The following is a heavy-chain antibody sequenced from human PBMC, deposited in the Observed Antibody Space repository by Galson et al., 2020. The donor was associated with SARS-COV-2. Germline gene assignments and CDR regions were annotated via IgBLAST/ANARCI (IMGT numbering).Heavy chain of an antibody. V-gene: IGHV4-4*07. D-gene: IGHD3-10*01. CDR3: ARDAFGPRDGYNDLEGYYYGMDV. Sequence: ASETLSLTCTVSGGSISSYYWSWIRQPAGKGLEWIGRIYTSGSTNYNPSLKSRVTMSVDTSKNQFSLKLSSVTAADTAVYYCARDAFGPRDGYNDLEGYYYGMDVWGQGTTVTVSS. J-gene: IGHJ6*02. CDR1: GGSISSYY. CDR2: IYTSGST.